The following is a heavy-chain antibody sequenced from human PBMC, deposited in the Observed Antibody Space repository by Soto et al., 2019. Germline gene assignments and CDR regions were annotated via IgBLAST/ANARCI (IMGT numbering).Heavy chain of an antibody. CDR1: GGSISSSNW. CDR3: ARVGYCSGGSCYPVVSY. J-gene: IGHJ4*02. CDR2: IYHSGST. V-gene: IGHV4-4*02. D-gene: IGHD2-15*01. Sequence: PSETLSLTCAVSGGSISSSNWWSWVRQPPGKGLEWIGEIYHSGSTNYNPSLKSRVTISVDKSKNQFSLKLSSVTAADTAVYYCARVGYCSGGSCYPVVSYWGQGTLVTVSS.